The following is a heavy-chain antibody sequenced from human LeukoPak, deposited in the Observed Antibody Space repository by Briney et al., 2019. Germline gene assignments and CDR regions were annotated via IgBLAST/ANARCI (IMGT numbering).Heavy chain of an antibody. J-gene: IGHJ4*02. CDR3: ARTSYSSSGYFDY. CDR2: IYYSGST. CDR1: GGSISSSSYY. Sequence: SETLFLTCTVSGGSISSSSYYWSWIRQPPEKGVEWIGYIYYSGSTNYNPSLKSRVTISVDTSKNQFFLKLSSVTAADTAVYYCARTSYSSSGYFDYWGQGTLVTVSS. D-gene: IGHD6-13*01. V-gene: IGHV4-61*05.